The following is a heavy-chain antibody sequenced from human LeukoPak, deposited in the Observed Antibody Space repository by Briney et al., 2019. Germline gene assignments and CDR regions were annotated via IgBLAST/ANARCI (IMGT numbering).Heavy chain of an antibody. CDR2: ILYDGSNK. J-gene: IGHJ4*02. V-gene: IGHV3-30*18. D-gene: IGHD3-10*01. Sequence: PGGSLRLSCAASGFTFSSYGMHWVRQAPGKGLEWVAVILYDGSNKYYADSVKGRFTISRDNSKNTLYLQMNSLRAEDTAVYYCAKSVGVRGVTYHFDYWGQGTLVTVSS. CDR1: GFTFSSYG. CDR3: AKSVGVRGVTYHFDY.